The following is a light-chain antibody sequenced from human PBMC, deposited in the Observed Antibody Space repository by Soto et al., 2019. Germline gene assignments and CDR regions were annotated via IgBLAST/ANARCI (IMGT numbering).Light chain of an antibody. CDR3: SSYASGSTPYV. CDR1: SSDVGGYNY. CDR2: DVS. J-gene: IGLJ1*01. Sequence: QSALTQPASVSGSPGQSITISCTGTSSDVGGYNYVSWYQQHPGKAPKLMIYDVSNRPSGVSNRFSGSKSGNTASLTISGLQAEDEADYYCSSYASGSTPYVFGTGTKGTVL. V-gene: IGLV2-14*01.